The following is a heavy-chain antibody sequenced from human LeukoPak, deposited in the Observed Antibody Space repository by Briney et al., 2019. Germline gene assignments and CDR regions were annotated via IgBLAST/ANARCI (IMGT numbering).Heavy chain of an antibody. CDR1: GFTFSSYA. V-gene: IGHV3-23*01. J-gene: IGHJ4*02. Sequence: GGSLRLSCAAAGFTFSSYAMSWVRQAPGKGLEWVSGISGSGGSTYYADSVKGRFTISRGNSKNTLYLQMNSLRAEDTAVYYCAKQGGYTYGTNDYWGQGTLVTVSS. CDR2: ISGSGGST. CDR3: AKQGGYTYGTNDY. D-gene: IGHD5-18*01.